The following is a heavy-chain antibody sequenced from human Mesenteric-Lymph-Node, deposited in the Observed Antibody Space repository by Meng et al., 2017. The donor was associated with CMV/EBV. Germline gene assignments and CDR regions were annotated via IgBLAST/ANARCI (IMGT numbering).Heavy chain of an antibody. Sequence: FSNAWMSWVRQAPGKGLEWVAVISYDETNKYYADSVRGRFTISRDNSKNTLYLQMNSLRPEDTAVYYCARDPGVWTMVVVVTTYFDSWGQGTLVTVSS. J-gene: IGHJ4*02. V-gene: IGHV3-30*19. CDR3: ARDPGVWTMVVVVTTYFDS. D-gene: IGHD3-22*01. CDR2: ISYDETNK. CDR1: FSNAW.